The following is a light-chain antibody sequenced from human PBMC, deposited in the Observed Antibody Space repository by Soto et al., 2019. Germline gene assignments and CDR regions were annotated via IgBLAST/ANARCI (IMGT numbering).Light chain of an antibody. Sequence: DIQMTQSPSTLSASVGDRVTITCRASQSISSWLAWYQQKPGKAPKLLIYDASSLESGVSSRFSGSGSGTEFTLTISSLQPDDFATYYCQQYNSYSPVYTFGQGTKLEIK. V-gene: IGKV1-5*01. J-gene: IGKJ2*01. CDR3: QQYNSYSPVYT. CDR1: QSISSW. CDR2: DAS.